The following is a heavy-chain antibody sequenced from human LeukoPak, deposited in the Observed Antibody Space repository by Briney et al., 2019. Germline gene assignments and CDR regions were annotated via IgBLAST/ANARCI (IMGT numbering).Heavy chain of an antibody. V-gene: IGHV4-34*01. Sequence: PSVTLSLTCAVYGGSFSGYYWSWIRQPPGKGLEWIGEINHSGGTNYNPSLKSRVTISVDTSKNQFSLKLSSVTAADTAVYYCARGGGYNWFDPWGQGTLVTVSS. CDR1: GGSFSGYY. CDR2: INHSGGT. CDR3: ARGGGYNWFDP. J-gene: IGHJ5*02.